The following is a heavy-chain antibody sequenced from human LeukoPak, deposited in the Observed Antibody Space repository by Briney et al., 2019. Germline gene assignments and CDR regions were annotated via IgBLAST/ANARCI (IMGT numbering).Heavy chain of an antibody. D-gene: IGHD2-15*01. CDR1: GYPFSSYS. J-gene: IGHJ6*02. CDR3: TRGPRPLRYCSGGSCPSYYSGMDV. Sequence: PGGSLRLSCVASGYPFSSYSMNWIRQAPGKGLEWVSYISVSGGVRSYADSVKGRFTISRDNSKNTLYLQMNSLRVEDTAVYSCTRGPRPLRYCSGGSCPSYYSGMDVWGQGTTVTVSS. CDR2: ISVSGGVR. V-gene: IGHV3-48*01.